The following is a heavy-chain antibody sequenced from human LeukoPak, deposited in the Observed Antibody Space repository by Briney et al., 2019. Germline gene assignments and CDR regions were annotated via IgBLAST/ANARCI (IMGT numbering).Heavy chain of an antibody. Sequence: GGSLRLSCAASGFTFSDYYMSWIRQAPGKGLEWVSYISSSGSTIYYADSVKGRFTISRDNAKNSLYRQMNSLRAEDAAVYYCARDTGSGVYDYVWGSYRGLDYWGQGTLVTVSS. CDR2: ISSSGSTI. CDR3: ARDTGSGVYDYVWGSYRGLDY. J-gene: IGHJ4*02. D-gene: IGHD3-16*02. V-gene: IGHV3-11*01. CDR1: GFTFSDYY.